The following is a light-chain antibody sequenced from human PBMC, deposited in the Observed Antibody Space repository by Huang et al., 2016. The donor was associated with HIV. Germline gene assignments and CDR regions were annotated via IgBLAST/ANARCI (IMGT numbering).Light chain of an antibody. CDR1: QSVNSNY. CDR2: GTS. J-gene: IGKJ1*01. V-gene: IGKV3-20*01. Sequence: EIVLTQSPGTLSLSPGERATLSCRASQSVNSNYLGWYQQKPGQAPRLLIYGTSSRATGVPDRFSGSGSGTDLTLTISRLEPGDFAVYYCHQYGTSPWTFGQGTKVEIK. CDR3: HQYGTSPWT.